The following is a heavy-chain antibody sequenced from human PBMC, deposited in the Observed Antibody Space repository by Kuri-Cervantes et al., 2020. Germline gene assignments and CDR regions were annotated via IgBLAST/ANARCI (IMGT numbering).Heavy chain of an antibody. J-gene: IGHJ6*02. CDR2: IKQDGSEK. D-gene: IGHD2-2*01. Sequence: GVSLRLSCAASGFSFSSYWMSWVRQAPGKGLEWVANIKQDGSEKYYVDSVKGRFTISRDNAKNSLYLQMNSLRAEDTAVYYCARDLRYCSSTSCFAFYGMDVWGQGTTVTVSS. CDR3: ARDLRYCSSTSCFAFYGMDV. V-gene: IGHV3-7*01. CDR1: GFSFSSYW.